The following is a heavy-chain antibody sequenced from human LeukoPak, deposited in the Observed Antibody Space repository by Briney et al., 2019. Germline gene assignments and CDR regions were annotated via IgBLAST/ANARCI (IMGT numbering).Heavy chain of an antibody. CDR1: GGSISSSSYY. Sequence: PSETLSLTCTVPGGSISSSSYYWGWIRQPPGKGLEWIGSIYYSGSTYYNPSLKRRVTISVDTSKNQFSLKLSSVTAADTAAYYCARLSVEYYYDSSGYYSPKRIFDYWGQGTLVTVSS. CDR3: ARLSVEYYYDSSGYYSPKRIFDY. D-gene: IGHD3-22*01. V-gene: IGHV4-39*01. J-gene: IGHJ4*02. CDR2: IYYSGST.